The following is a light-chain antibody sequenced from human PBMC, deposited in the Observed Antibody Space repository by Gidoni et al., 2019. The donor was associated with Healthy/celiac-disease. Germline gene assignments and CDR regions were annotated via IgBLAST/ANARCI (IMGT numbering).Light chain of an antibody. J-gene: IGKJ2*04. CDR3: QQYDNLPCS. CDR1: QDISNY. Sequence: DIQMTQSPSSLSASVGDRVTITCQASQDISNYLNWYQQKPGKAPKLLIYDASNLETGVPSRFIGSGSGSDFTFSISSLQPEVIATYYCQQYDNLPCSFGQGTQLEIK. V-gene: IGKV1-33*01. CDR2: DAS.